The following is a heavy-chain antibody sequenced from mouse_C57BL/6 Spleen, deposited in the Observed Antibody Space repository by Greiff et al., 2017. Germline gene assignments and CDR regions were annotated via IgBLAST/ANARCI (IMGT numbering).Heavy chain of an antibody. V-gene: IGHV1-81*01. Sequence: VQLQQSGAELARPGASVKLSCKASGYTFTSYGISWVKQRTGQGLEWIGEIYPGDGDTNYNGKFKGKATLTADKSSSTAYMQLSSLTSEDSAVYFCAREGMGRGFAYWGQGTLVTVSA. J-gene: IGHJ3*01. CDR1: GYTFTSYG. CDR2: IYPGDGDT. D-gene: IGHD4-1*01. CDR3: AREGMGRGFAY.